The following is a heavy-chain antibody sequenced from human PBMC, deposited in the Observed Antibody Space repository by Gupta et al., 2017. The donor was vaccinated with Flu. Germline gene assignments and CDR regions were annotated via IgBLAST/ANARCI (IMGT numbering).Heavy chain of an antibody. D-gene: IGHD2-15*01. J-gene: IGHJ5*02. CDR1: GYSFTVYY. CDR3: ASERFCNTDSCYRWFDP. V-gene: IGHV1-2*06. CDR2: VNPHSGST. Sequence: VQLVQSGADVGKPGASVKVSCKASGYSFTVYYIHWVRQAPGQGLEWMGRVNPHSGSTNYEHKFQGRVTLAKDTSISTAYMELTRLRSDDTAVDYCASERFCNTDSCYRWFDPWGQGTLVIVAS.